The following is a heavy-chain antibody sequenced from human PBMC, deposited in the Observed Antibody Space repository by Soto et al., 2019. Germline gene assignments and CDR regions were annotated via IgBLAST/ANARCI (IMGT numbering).Heavy chain of an antibody. CDR1: GGPISSGQNF. D-gene: IGHD1-26*01. Sequence: QVQLQESGPGLVKPSQTLSLTCTVSGGPISSGQNFWNWIRQSPGKGLEWIGYIHHSGSTYYSPSLNSRLTTSADTSKNQISLKLNSVTAADTAVYYCARDTGTYPYYFDSWGQGTLVTVSS. CDR2: IHHSGST. J-gene: IGHJ4*02. V-gene: IGHV4-30-4*08. CDR3: ARDTGTYPYYFDS.